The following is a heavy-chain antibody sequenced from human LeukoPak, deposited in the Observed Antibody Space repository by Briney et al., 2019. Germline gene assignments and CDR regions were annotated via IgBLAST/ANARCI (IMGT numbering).Heavy chain of an antibody. CDR1: GYTFTSYD. CDR2: MNPNSGNT. V-gene: IGHV1-8*03. Sequence: ASVKVSCKASGYTFTSYDINWVRQATGQGLEWMGWMNPNSGNTGYAQKFQGRVTITRNTSISTAYMELSSLRSEDTAVYYCARGGIPFQPFWSGYWWSMPNWFDPWGQGTLVIVSS. CDR3: ARGGIPFQPFWSGYWWSMPNWFDP. J-gene: IGHJ5*02. D-gene: IGHD3-3*01.